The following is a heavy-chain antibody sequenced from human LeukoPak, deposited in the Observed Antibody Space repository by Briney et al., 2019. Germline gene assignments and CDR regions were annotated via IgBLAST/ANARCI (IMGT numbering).Heavy chain of an antibody. CDR2: ISSSSTI. D-gene: IGHD2-21*02. J-gene: IGHJ4*02. Sequence: PGGSLRLSCAASGFTFNSYSMNWVRQAPGKGLEWVSYISSSSTIYYADSVKGRFTISRDNAKNSLYLQMNSLRAEDTAVYYCARGGAYCGGDCYPNTFDYWGQGTLVTVSS. CDR1: GFTFNSYS. CDR3: ARGGAYCGGDCYPNTFDY. V-gene: IGHV3-48*01.